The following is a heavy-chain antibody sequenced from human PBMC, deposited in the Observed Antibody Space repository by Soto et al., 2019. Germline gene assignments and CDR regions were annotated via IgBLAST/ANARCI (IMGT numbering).Heavy chain of an antibody. CDR3: AGIYSGSPGGTLRY. Sequence: QVQLQESGPGLVKPSQTLSLTCTVSGGSISSGGYYWSWIRQHPGKGLEWIGYIYYSGSPYYNPCLKSGVTISVDTSKNQFSLKLSSVTAADTAVYYCAGIYSGSPGGTLRYWGQGTLVTVSS. CDR2: IYYSGSP. CDR1: GGSISSGGYY. D-gene: IGHD1-26*01. J-gene: IGHJ4*02. V-gene: IGHV4-31*03.